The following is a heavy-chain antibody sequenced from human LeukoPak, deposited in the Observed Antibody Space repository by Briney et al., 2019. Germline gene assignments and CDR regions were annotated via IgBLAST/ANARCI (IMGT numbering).Heavy chain of an antibody. CDR2: IYSGGST. Sequence: GGSLRPSCAASGFTVSSNYVSWVRQAPGKGLEWVSVIYSGGSTYYADSVKGRFTISRHNSKNTLYLQMNSLRAEDTAVYYCAREVVVVTAPYYYYYYGMDVWGRGTTVTVSS. J-gene: IGHJ6*02. D-gene: IGHD2-21*02. CDR1: GFTVSSNY. V-gene: IGHV3-53*04. CDR3: AREVVVVTAPYYYYYYGMDV.